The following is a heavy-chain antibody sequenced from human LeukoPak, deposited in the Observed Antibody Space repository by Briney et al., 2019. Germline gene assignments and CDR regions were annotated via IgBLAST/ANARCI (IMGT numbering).Heavy chain of an antibody. J-gene: IGHJ4*02. CDR3: ARPRTLWFGELSLTY. CDR2: INAGNGNT. D-gene: IGHD3-10*01. V-gene: IGHV1-3*01. CDR1: GYTFTGYA. Sequence: GASVKVSCKASGYTFTGYAMHWVRQAPGQRLEWMGWINAGNGNTKYSQKFQGRVTITRDTSASTAYMELSSLRSEDTAVYYCARPRTLWFGELSLTYWGQGTLVTVSS.